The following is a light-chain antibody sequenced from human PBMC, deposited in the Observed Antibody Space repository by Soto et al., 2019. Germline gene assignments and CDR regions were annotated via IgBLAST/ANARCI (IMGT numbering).Light chain of an antibody. J-gene: IGKJ2*01. Sequence: EIVLTQSPGTLSLSPGERATLSCRASQSVSSSYLGWYQQKPGQAPRLLIYGASCRATGVPDRFSGSGSGTDFTLTISRLEPEDFAVYYCQRYGSSPLYTFGEGTKLEIK. CDR3: QRYGSSPLYT. CDR2: GAS. CDR1: QSVSSSY. V-gene: IGKV3-20*01.